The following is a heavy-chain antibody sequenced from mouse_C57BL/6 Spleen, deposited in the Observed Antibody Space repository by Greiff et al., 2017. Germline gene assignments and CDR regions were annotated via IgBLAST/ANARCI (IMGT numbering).Heavy chain of an antibody. V-gene: IGHV1-72*01. CDR2: IDPNRGGT. J-gene: IGHJ3*01. D-gene: IGHD1-1*01. CDR1: GYTFTSYW. Sequence: QVQLQQPGAELVKPGASVKLSCKASGYTFTSYWMHWVKPRPGRGLEWIGRIDPNRGGTKYNEKFKSKATLTVDKTSSKAYMQLSSLTSEDSAVYYCARSGYDYYDLAWFAYWGQGTLVTVSA. CDR3: ARSGYDYYDLAWFAY.